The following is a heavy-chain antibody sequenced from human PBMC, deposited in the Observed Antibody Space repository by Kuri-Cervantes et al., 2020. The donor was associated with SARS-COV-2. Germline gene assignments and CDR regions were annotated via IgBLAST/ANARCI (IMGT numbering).Heavy chain of an antibody. CDR3: ARDRYWGPQYYYYYMDV. J-gene: IGHJ6*03. Sequence: GGSLRLSCAASGFTFSGYAMSLVRQAPGKGLEWVSAISGSGGSTYYADSVKGRFTISRDNSKNTLYLQMNSLRAEDTAVYYCARDRYWGPQYYYYYMDVWGKGTTVTVSS. D-gene: IGHD7-27*01. V-gene: IGHV3-23*01. CDR2: ISGSGGST. CDR1: GFTFSGYA.